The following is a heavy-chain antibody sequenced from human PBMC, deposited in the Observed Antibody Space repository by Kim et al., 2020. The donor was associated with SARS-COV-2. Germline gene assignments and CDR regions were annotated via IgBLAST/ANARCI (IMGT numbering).Heavy chain of an antibody. CDR1: GFTFSSYA. D-gene: IGHD3-22*01. Sequence: GGSLRLSCAASGFTFSSYAMHWVRQAPGKGLEWVAVISYDGSNKYYADSVKGRFTISRDNSKNTLYLQMNSLRAEDTAVYYCARDRQEPVYYDSSGYYSYRPNDAFDIWGQGTMVTVSS. CDR3: ARDRQEPVYYDSSGYYSYRPNDAFDI. J-gene: IGHJ3*02. V-gene: IGHV3-30*04. CDR2: ISYDGSNK.